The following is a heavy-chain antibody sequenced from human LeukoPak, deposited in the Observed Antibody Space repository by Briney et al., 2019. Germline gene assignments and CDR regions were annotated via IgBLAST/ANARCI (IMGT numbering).Heavy chain of an antibody. CDR2: IWYDGSNK. CDR3: ARAQVGSGWYNGDY. J-gene: IGHJ4*02. CDR1: GFTFSSYA. Sequence: GGSLRLSCSASGFTFSSYAMHWVRQAPGKGLEWVAVIWYDGSNKYYADSVKGRFTISRDNSKNTLYLQMNSLRAEDTAVYYCARAQVGSGWYNGDYWGQGTLVTVSS. D-gene: IGHD6-19*01. V-gene: IGHV3-33*08.